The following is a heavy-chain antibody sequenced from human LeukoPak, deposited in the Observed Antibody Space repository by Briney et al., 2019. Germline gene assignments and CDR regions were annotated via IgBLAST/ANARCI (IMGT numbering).Heavy chain of an antibody. CDR1: GFTVSSNY. V-gene: IGHV4-34*01. J-gene: IGHJ4*02. CDR3: ARGRRGYYDSSGYYTPLDY. Sequence: GSLRLSCAASGFTVSSNYMSWIRQPPGKGLEWIGEINHSGSTNYNPSLKSRVTISVDTSKNQFSLKLNSVTAADTAVYYCARGRRGYYDSSGYYTPLDYWGQGTLVTVSS. D-gene: IGHD3-22*01. CDR2: INHSGST.